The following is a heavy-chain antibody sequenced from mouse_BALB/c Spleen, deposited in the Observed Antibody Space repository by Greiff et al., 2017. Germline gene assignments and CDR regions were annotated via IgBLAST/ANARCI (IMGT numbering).Heavy chain of an antibody. Sequence: DVMLVESGGGLVQPGGSLKLSCAASGFTFSSYTMSWVRQTPEKRLEWVAYISNGGGSTYYPDTVKGRFTISRDNAKNTLYLQMSSLKSEDTAMYYCARHGTTVGFDYWGQGTTLTVSS. CDR2: ISNGGGST. CDR3: ARHGTTVGFDY. D-gene: IGHD1-1*01. J-gene: IGHJ2*01. V-gene: IGHV5-12-2*01. CDR1: GFTFSSYT.